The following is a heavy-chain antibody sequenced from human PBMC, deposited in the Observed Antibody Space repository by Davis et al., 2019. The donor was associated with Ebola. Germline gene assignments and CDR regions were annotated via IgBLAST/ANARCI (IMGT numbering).Heavy chain of an antibody. D-gene: IGHD4-23*01. V-gene: IGHV2-70*04. CDR1: GFSLSTSGMR. CDR2: IDWDDDK. CDR3: ARSTYGGNSGYYGMDV. Sequence: SGPTLVKPTQTLTLTCTFSGFSLSTSGMRVSWIRQPPGKALEWLARIDWDDDKFYSTSLKTRLTISKDTSKNQVVLTMTNMDPVDTATYYCARSTYGGNSGYYGMDVWGQGTTVTVSS. J-gene: IGHJ6*02.